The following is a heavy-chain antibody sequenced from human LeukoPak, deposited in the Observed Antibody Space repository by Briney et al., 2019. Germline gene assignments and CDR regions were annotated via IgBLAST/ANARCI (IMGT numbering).Heavy chain of an antibody. V-gene: IGHV3-30*02. CDR1: GFTFSSYG. D-gene: IGHD5/OR15-5a*01. CDR3: VCAFSVFDY. J-gene: IGHJ4*02. CDR2: IRYDGSNK. Sequence: GESLRLSCAASGFTFSSYGMHWVRQAPGRGLEWVAFIRYDGSNKYYADSVKGRFTISRDNSKNTLYLQMNSLRAEDTAVYYCVCAFSVFDYWGQGTLVTVSS.